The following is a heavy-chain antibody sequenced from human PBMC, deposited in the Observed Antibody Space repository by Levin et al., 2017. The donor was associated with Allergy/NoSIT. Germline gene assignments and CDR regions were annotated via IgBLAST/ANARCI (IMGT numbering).Heavy chain of an antibody. V-gene: IGHV4-59*01. CDR3: ARAGGSGSYHPYYFDY. CDR2: IYYTGST. Sequence: SETLSLTCTVSAGSISNYYWSWIRQPPGKGLEWIGYIYYTGSTNYNPSLKSRFTISVDTSKNQFSLNLSSVTAADTAVYYCARAGGSGSYHPYYFDYWGQGTLVTVSS. CDR1: AGSISNYY. D-gene: IGHD3-10*01. J-gene: IGHJ4*02.